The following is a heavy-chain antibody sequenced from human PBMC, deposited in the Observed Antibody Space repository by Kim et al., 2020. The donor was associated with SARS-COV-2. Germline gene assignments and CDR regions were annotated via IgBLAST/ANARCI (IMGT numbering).Heavy chain of an antibody. Sequence: GGSLRLSCAASGFTFSSYAMSWVRQAPGKGLEWVSAISGSGGSTYYADSVKGRFTISRDNSKNTLYLQMNSLRAEDTAVYYCAKDSQYCSGGSCYSVAYDNWFDPWGQGTLVTVSS. CDR2: ISGSGGST. J-gene: IGHJ5*02. CDR1: GFTFSSYA. CDR3: AKDSQYCSGGSCYSVAYDNWFDP. D-gene: IGHD2-15*01. V-gene: IGHV3-23*01.